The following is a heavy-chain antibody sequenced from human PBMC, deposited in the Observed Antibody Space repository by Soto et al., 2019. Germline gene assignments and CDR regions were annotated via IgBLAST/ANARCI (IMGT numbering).Heavy chain of an antibody. CDR2: ISGSGGST. CDR3: AKGRTAYYGMDV. J-gene: IGHJ6*02. D-gene: IGHD2-21*02. Sequence: EVQLLESGGGLVQPGGSLRLSCATSGFTFSSYAMTWVRQAPGKGLEWVSGISGSGGSTYYADSVKGRFTISRDNSKNTVYLQMNILRAEDTAVYYCAKGRTAYYGMDVWGQGTTVTVSS. CDR1: GFTFSSYA. V-gene: IGHV3-23*01.